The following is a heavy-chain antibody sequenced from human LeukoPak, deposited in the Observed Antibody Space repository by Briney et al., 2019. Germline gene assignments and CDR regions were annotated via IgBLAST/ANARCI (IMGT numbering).Heavy chain of an antibody. J-gene: IGHJ4*02. Sequence: GVSLRLSCTASGFTFGDYAMSWFRQAPGKGLEWVGFIRSKAYGGTTEYAASVKGRFTISRDDSKSIAYLQMNSLKTEDTAVYYCTREVTPYGLDPYYFDYWGQGTLVTVSS. CDR2: IRSKAYGGTT. CDR1: GFTFGDYA. CDR3: TREVTPYGLDPYYFDY. V-gene: IGHV3-49*03. D-gene: IGHD3-10*01.